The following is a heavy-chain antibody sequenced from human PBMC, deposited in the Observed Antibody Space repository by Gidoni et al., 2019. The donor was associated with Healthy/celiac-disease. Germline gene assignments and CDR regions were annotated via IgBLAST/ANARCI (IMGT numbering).Heavy chain of an antibody. J-gene: IGHJ4*02. CDR1: GGSFSGYY. V-gene: IGHV4-34*01. CDR2: INHSGST. CDR3: ASFPGYCSGGSCENY. Sequence: QVQLQQWGAGLLKPSETLSLTCAVYGGSFSGYYWSWIRQPPGKGLEWIGEINHSGSTNYNPSLKCRVTISVDTSKNQFSLKLISVTAADTAVYYCASFPGYCSGGSCENYWGQGTLVTVSS. D-gene: IGHD2-15*01.